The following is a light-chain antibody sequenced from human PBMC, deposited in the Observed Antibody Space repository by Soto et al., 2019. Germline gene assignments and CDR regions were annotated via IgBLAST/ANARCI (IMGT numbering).Light chain of an antibody. J-gene: IGKJ4*01. CDR3: QQSNHWPPLT. Sequence: EIVMTQSPDILSVSPGGRATLSCRASQSVSTNLAWYQQRPGQAPRLLIYGAFTRATGVPARFSGSGSGTEFTLTINSLQSEDSAVYNCQQSNHWPPLTFGGGTKVEIK. CDR1: QSVSTN. CDR2: GAF. V-gene: IGKV3-15*01.